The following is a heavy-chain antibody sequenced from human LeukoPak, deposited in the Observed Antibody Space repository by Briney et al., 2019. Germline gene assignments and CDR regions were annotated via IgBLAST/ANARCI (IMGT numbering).Heavy chain of an antibody. CDR2: IYYSGST. D-gene: IGHD1-26*01. CDR1: GGSISSYY. J-gene: IGHJ5*02. V-gene: IGHV4-59*01. Sequence: PSETLSLTCTVSGGSISSYYWSWIRQPPGKGLEWIGYIYYSGSTNYNPSLKSRVTISVDTSKNQFSLKLSSVTAADTAVYYCARGGGIRYNWFDPWGQGTLVTVSS. CDR3: ARGGGIRYNWFDP.